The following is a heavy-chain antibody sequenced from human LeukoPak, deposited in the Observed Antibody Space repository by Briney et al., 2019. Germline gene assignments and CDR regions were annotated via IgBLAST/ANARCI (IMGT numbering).Heavy chain of an antibody. CDR2: VNTNTGNP. J-gene: IGHJ4*02. Sequence: GASVKVSCKVSGYTLTELSMHWVRQAPGQGLEWMGWVNTNTGNPTYAQGFTGRFVFSLDTSVSTAYLQISSLKAEDTAVYYCARVSRALAAFFDYWGQGTLVTVSS. CDR3: ARVSRALAAFFDY. CDR1: GYTLTELS. D-gene: IGHD6-6*01. V-gene: IGHV7-4-1*02.